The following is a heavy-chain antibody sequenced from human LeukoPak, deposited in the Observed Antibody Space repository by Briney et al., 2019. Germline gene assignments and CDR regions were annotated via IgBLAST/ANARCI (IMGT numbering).Heavy chain of an antibody. J-gene: IGHJ4*02. Sequence: GGSLRLSCAASGFTVSSNYMSWVRQAPGKGLEWVSVIYSGGSTYYADSVKGRFTISRDNSKNTLYLQMNSLRAEDTAVYYCARDSCSGGSCYSDYWGQGTLVTVSP. V-gene: IGHV3-66*01. D-gene: IGHD2-15*01. CDR1: GFTVSSNY. CDR2: IYSGGST. CDR3: ARDSCSGGSCYSDY.